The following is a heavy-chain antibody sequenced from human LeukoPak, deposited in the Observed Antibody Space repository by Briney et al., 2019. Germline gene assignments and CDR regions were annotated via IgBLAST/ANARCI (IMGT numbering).Heavy chain of an antibody. J-gene: IGHJ4*02. D-gene: IGHD1-26*01. Sequence: SETLSLTCTVSGGSISSSSYYWGWIRQPPGKGLEWIGSIYYSGSTYYNPPLKSRVTISVDTSKNQFSLKLSSVTAADTAVYYCARAGRVGAYSVWGQGTLVTVSS. CDR3: ARAGRVGAYSV. CDR2: IYYSGST. V-gene: IGHV4-39*01. CDR1: GGSISSSSYY.